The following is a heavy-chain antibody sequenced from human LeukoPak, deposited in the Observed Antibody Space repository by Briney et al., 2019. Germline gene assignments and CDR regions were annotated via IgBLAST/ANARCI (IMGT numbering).Heavy chain of an antibody. CDR2: IYYSGST. J-gene: IGHJ1*01. CDR3: ARVVPVPAEYFRH. CDR1: GGSISSYY. Sequence: SETLSLTCTVSGGSISSYYWSWIRQPPGKGLEWIGYIYYSGSTNYNPSLKSRVTISVDTSKNQFSLKLSSVTAADTAVYYCARVVPVPAEYFRHWGQGTLVTVSS. V-gene: IGHV4-59*08.